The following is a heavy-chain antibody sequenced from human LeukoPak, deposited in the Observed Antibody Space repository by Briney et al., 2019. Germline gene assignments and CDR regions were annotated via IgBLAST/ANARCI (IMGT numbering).Heavy chain of an antibody. CDR3: ARAPYPWQQLVLGPPTAPYDWFDP. V-gene: IGHV6-1*01. CDR2: TYYRSKWHN. CDR1: RDSVSSNSAA. D-gene: IGHD6-13*01. Sequence: SQTLSLTCAISRDSVSSNSAAWNWIRQSPSRGLEWLGRTYYRSKWHNDYAVSVKSRITINPDTSKNQFSLQLNSVTPEDTAVYYCARAPYPWQQLVLGPPTAPYDWFDPWGQGTLVTVSS. J-gene: IGHJ5*02.